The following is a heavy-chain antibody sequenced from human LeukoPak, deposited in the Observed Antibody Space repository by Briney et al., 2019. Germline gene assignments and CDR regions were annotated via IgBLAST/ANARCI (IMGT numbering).Heavy chain of an antibody. V-gene: IGHV4-39*01. CDR3: ASSRGYNYGPPDY. CDR2: IYYSGST. Sequence: SETLSLTCTVSGGSISSSSYYWGWIGQPQGKGLEWIGSIYYSGSTYYNPSLKSRVTISVDTSKDQFSLKLSSVIAADTAVYYCASSRGYNYGPPDYWGQGTLVTVSS. D-gene: IGHD5-18*01. CDR1: GGSISSSSYY. J-gene: IGHJ4*02.